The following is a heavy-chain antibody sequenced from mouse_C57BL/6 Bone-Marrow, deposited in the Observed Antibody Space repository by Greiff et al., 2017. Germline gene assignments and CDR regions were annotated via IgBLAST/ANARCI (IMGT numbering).Heavy chain of an antibody. D-gene: IGHD1-1*01. CDR1: GYTFTDYY. CDR3: ARGQFITTVVRAMDY. J-gene: IGHJ4*01. Sequence: VKVVESGAELVRPGASVKLSCKASGYTFTDYYINWVKQRPGQGLEWIARIYPGSGNTYYNEKFKGKATLTAEKSSSTAYMQLSSLTSEDSAVYFCARGQFITTVVRAMDYWGQGTSVTVSS. CDR2: IYPGSGNT. V-gene: IGHV1-76*01.